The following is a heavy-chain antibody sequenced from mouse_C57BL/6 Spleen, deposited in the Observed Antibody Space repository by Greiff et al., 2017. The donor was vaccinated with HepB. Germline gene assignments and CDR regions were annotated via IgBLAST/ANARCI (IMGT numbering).Heavy chain of an antibody. CDR3: ATLITTVVAHWYFDV. Sequence: VQLQQSGAELARPGASVKLSCKASGYTFTSYGISWVKQSTGQGLEWIGEIYPRSGNTYYNEKFKGKATLTADKSSSTAYMELRSLTSEDSAVYFCATLITTVVAHWYFDVWGTGTTVTVSS. J-gene: IGHJ1*03. CDR2: IYPRSGNT. CDR1: GYTFTSYG. V-gene: IGHV1-81*01. D-gene: IGHD1-1*01.